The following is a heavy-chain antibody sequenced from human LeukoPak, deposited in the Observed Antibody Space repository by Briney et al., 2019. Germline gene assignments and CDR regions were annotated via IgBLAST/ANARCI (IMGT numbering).Heavy chain of an antibody. J-gene: IGHJ6*03. CDR1: GFTVSSNY. CDR3: ARREITNCYYYLDV. D-gene: IGHD1-26*01. V-gene: IGHV3-53*01. Sequence: GGSLRLSCTASGFTVSSNYMSWVRQAPGKGLEWVSVIYFSGSTYYADSVKGRFTISRDNSKNTLYLQMNSLRVEDTAVYYCARREITNCYYYLDVWCKGTPVTV. CDR2: IYFSGST.